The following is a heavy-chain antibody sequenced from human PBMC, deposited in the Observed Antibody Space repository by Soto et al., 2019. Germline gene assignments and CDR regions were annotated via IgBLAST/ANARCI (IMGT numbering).Heavy chain of an antibody. V-gene: IGHV1-58*01. CDR1: GFSFGDSA. CDR3: AVTDLPFRPLTEPTENGMDV. CDR2: IVVVNGNT. Sequence: ELVQSGPEAREPGTSVKVSCRASGFSFGDSAVQWVRQGRGQRLEWIGWIVVVNGNTNYAQKFEGRVTLTRDAPTSTSQMVLTSLSSEDTAVYFCAVTDLPFRPLTEPTENGMDVWGQGTTVTVSS. J-gene: IGHJ6*02. D-gene: IGHD1-1*01.